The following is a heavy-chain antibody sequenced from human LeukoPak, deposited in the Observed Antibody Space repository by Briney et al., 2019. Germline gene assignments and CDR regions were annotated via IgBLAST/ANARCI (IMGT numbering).Heavy chain of an antibody. CDR2: ISGSGDST. D-gene: IGHD2/OR15-2a*01. Sequence: GGSLRLSCAASGFTFSGYAMNWVRQAPGKGLECISAISGSGDSTYYADSVKGRFTISRDNSKNTLYLQMNSLRTEDTAVYYCARNVSGRYFDIWGGGTLVTVSS. V-gene: IGHV3-23*01. J-gene: IGHJ2*01. CDR1: GFTFSGYA. CDR3: ARNVSGRYFDI.